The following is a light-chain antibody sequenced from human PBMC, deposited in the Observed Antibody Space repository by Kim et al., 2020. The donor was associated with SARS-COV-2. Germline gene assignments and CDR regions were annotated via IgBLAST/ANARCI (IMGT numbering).Light chain of an antibody. Sequence: EIVLTQSPGTLSLSLGERVALSCRASQSVRGSHLAWYQHKPGQAPRLLIYGTSSRATGIPDRFSGSGSGTDFTLTIGRLEPEDLAVYYSQLYGRPPYTFGQGTKLEL. CDR1: QSVRGSH. CDR3: QLYGRPPYT. V-gene: IGKV3-20*01. J-gene: IGKJ2*01. CDR2: GTS.